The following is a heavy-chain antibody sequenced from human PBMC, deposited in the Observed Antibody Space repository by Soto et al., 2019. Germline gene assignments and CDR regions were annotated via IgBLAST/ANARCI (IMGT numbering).Heavy chain of an antibody. CDR2: IHLNSWGT. V-gene: IGHV1-2*02. D-gene: IGHD2-21*01. CDR1: GYTFTGYY. J-gene: IGHJ6*02. Sequence: ASVKVSCKASGYTFTGYYVHWVRQAPGHGLEWLGWIHLNSWGTNYAQSFQGRVTMTRDLSVSTVYMEMTGLSSDDTAVYYCASPRQLSYSYFSFFTLDVWGQGTTVTVSS. CDR3: ASPRQLSYSYFSFFTLDV.